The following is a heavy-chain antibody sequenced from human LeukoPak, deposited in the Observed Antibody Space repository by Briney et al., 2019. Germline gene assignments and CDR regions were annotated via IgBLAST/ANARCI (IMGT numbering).Heavy chain of an antibody. CDR2: ISYDGSNK. V-gene: IGHV3-30-3*01. CDR1: GFTFSSYA. Sequence: PGRSLRLSCAASGFTFSSYAMHWVRQAPGKGLEWVAVISYDGSNKYYADSVKGRFTISRDNSKNTLYLQMTSLRADDTAVYYCARDRALHYFDYWGQGALVTVSS. CDR3: ARDRALHYFDY. J-gene: IGHJ4*02.